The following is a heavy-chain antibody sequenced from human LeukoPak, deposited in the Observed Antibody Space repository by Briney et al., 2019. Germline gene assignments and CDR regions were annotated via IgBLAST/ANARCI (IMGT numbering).Heavy chain of an antibody. CDR3: AREREYQLLS. J-gene: IGHJ4*02. CDR2: IYYSGST. Sequence: SETLSLTCTVSGGSISSGGYYWSWIRQHPGKGLEWTGYIYYSGSTYYNPSLKSRVTISVDTSKNQFSLKLSPVTAADTAVYYCAREREYQLLSWGQGTLVTVSS. CDR1: GGSISSGGYY. D-gene: IGHD2-2*01. V-gene: IGHV4-31*03.